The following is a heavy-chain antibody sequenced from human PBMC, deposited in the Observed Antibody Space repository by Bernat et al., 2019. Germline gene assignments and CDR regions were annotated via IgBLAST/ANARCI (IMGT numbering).Heavy chain of an antibody. J-gene: IGHJ4*02. CDR3: TTGGWDLRL. CDR1: GLTFYNAW. V-gene: IGHV3-15*07. CDR2: IKSKTDGGAT. D-gene: IGHD1-26*01. Sequence: EVQLVESGGGLVKPGGSLRLSCAASGLTFYNAWMNWVRQASGKGLEWVGRIKSKTDGGATDYAAPVKGTITISRDDSTNTLYLQMNSLKAEDSAVYFCTTGGWDLRLWGQGTLVTVSS.